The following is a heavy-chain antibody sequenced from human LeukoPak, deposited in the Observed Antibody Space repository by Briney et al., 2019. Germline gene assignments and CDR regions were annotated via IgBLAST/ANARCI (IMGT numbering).Heavy chain of an antibody. CDR1: GFTFDDYS. D-gene: IGHD6-13*01. CDR3: AKDYSSSGPFDY. CDR2: ISWDGGNR. V-gene: IGHV3-43*01. J-gene: IGHJ4*02. Sequence: GGSLRLSCAASGFTFDDYSMHWVRQAPGKGLEWVSLISWDGGNREYADSVKGRFTISRDNSRNSLFLQMNSLTTEDTAFYYCAKDYSSSGPFDYWGQGTLVTVSS.